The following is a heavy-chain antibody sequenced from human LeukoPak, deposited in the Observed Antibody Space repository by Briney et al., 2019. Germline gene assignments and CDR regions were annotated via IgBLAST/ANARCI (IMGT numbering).Heavy chain of an antibody. CDR3: VKNRPLVFGVFDY. CDR2: INANGGST. D-gene: IGHD3-3*01. CDR1: GFTFSSYA. Sequence: GGSLRLSCSASGFTFSSYAMHWVRQAPGKGLEYVSVINANGGSTYYADSVKARFTISRDNSKNTLDLQMSSLRPEDTAVYYCVKNRPLVFGVFDYWGQGTLVTVSS. J-gene: IGHJ4*02. V-gene: IGHV3-64D*09.